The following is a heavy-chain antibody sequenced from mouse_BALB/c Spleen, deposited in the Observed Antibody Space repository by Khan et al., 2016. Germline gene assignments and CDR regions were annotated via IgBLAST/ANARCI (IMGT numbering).Heavy chain of an antibody. CDR2: INTETGEP. CDR1: GYTFTDYS. V-gene: IGHV9-2-1*01. D-gene: IGHD1-2*01. J-gene: IGHJ3*01. Sequence: QIQLVQSGPELKKPGETVKISCKASGYTFTDYSMHWVKQTPGKGLKWMGWINTETGEPTYADDFKGRFAFSLETSASTAYLQITNLKNEDTATXCGARATLLRLLAYWGQGTLVTVSA. CDR3: ARATLLRLLAY.